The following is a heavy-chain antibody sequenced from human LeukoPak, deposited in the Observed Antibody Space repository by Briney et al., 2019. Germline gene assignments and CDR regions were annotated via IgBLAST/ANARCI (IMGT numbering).Heavy chain of an antibody. D-gene: IGHD3-22*01. CDR1: GGTFSSYA. Sequence: GASVKVSCKASGGTFSSYAISWVRQAPGQGLEWMGGIIPIFGTANYAQKFQGRVTITADESTSTAYMELSSLRSEDTAVYYCAIQYYYDSSGYLGYFDYWGQGTLVTVSS. CDR2: IIPIFGTA. V-gene: IGHV1-69*13. CDR3: AIQYYYDSSGYLGYFDY. J-gene: IGHJ4*02.